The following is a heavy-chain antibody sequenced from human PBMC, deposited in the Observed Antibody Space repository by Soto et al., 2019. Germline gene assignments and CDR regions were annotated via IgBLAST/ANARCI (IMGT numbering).Heavy chain of an antibody. CDR3: AGGWNYDYGMDV. CDR2: IYYSGST. J-gene: IGHJ6*02. D-gene: IGHD3-16*01. V-gene: IGHV4-59*01. Sequence: QVQLQESGPGLVKPSETLSLTCTVSGGSISSYYWSWIRQPPGKGLEWIGYIYYSGSTNYNPSLKSRVTISVDTSKNQFSLKLSSVTAADTAVYYCAGGWNYDYGMDVWGQGTTVTVSS. CDR1: GGSISSYY.